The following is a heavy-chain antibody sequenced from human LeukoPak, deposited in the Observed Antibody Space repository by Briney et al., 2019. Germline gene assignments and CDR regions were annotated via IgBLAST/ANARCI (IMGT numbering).Heavy chain of an antibody. CDR2: INPNSGGT. V-gene: IGHV1-2*02. D-gene: IGHD3-22*01. Sequence: GASVKVSCKASGYTFTGYYMHWVRQAPGQGLEWMGWINPNSGGTNYAQKFQGGVTMTRDTSISTAYMELSRPRSDDTAVYYCARLGSYYYDSSGYDYYFDYWGQGTLVTVSS. J-gene: IGHJ4*02. CDR3: ARLGSYYYDSSGYDYYFDY. CDR1: GYTFTGYY.